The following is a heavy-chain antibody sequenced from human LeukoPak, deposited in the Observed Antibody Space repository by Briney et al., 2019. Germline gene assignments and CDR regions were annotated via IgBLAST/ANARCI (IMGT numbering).Heavy chain of an antibody. V-gene: IGHV3-30*03. J-gene: IGHJ4*02. D-gene: IGHD1-26*01. CDR1: GFTFSSYG. Sequence: GRSLRLSCAASGFTFSSYGMHWVRQAPGKGLEWVAAISYDGSNKYYADSVKGRFTISRDNSKNTLYLQMNSLRAEDTAVYYCATDSGSYYVLDYWGQGTLVTVSS. CDR2: ISYDGSNK. CDR3: ATDSGSYYVLDY.